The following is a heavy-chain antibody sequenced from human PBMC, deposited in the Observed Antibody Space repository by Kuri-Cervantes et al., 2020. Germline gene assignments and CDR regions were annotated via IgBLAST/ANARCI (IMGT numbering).Heavy chain of an antibody. D-gene: IGHD3-3*01. Sequence: GGSLRLSFAASGFTFSSYAMSWVRQAPGKGLEWVSAISGSGGSTYYPDSVKGRLTMSRYNAKNSLYLQMNSLRAEDTAVYFCARGITIFGVGAFGLYYFDYWGQGTLVTVSS. CDR2: ISGSGGST. J-gene: IGHJ4*02. CDR3: ARGITIFGVGAFGLYYFDY. V-gene: IGHV3-23*01. CDR1: GFTFSSYA.